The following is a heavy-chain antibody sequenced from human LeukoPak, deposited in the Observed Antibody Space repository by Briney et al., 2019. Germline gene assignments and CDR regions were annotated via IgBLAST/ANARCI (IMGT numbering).Heavy chain of an antibody. CDR1: GFTFSNAW. CDR2: IKQDGSEK. V-gene: IGHV3-7*01. J-gene: IGHJ6*03. D-gene: IGHD2-15*01. Sequence: PGGSLRLSCAASGFTFSNAWMSWVRQAPGKGLEWVANIKQDGSEKYYVDSVKGRFTISRDNAKNSLYLQMNSLRAEDTAVYYCARDLSEVVAATGYYYYYMDVWGKGTTVTVSS. CDR3: ARDLSEVVAATGYYYYYMDV.